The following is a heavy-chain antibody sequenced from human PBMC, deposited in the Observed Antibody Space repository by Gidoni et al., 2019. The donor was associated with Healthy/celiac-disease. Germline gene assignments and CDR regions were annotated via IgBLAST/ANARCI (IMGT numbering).Heavy chain of an antibody. V-gene: IGHV4-38-2*02. CDR2: IYFSGKT. J-gene: IGHJ3*02. Sequence: QVQLPESGPGLVKPSETLSLTCPVSGDFISSGYYWGWIRQPPGKGLEWIGSIYFSGKTYYNPSLKSRATISVDTSKNQFSLKLSAVTAADTAVYYCARVPYYYDSTEALHIWGQGTMVTVSS. CDR1: GDFISSGYY. D-gene: IGHD3-22*01. CDR3: ARVPYYYDSTEALHI.